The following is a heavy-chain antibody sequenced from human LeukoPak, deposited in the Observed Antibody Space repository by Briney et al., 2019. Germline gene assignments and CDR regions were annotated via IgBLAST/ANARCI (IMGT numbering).Heavy chain of an antibody. V-gene: IGHV4-4*07. CDR2: IFSSGNT. Sequence: SETLSLTCTVSGVSVRRYSWSWIRQPAGKGLEWIGRIFSSGNTNYNPSLKSRLTMSLDTSDNQFSLKLSSVTAADTAVYYCARDVSSHYGAWSGSYMSYYYYYMDVWGKGTTVTVSS. CDR3: ARDVSSHYGAWSGSYMSYYYYYMDV. D-gene: IGHD3-3*01. CDR1: GVSVRRYS. J-gene: IGHJ6*03.